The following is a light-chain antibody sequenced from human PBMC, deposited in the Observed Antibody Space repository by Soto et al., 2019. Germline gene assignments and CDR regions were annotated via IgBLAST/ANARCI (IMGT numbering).Light chain of an antibody. Sequence: EIVMTQSPATLSVSPGEKATLSCRASQSVSSNLAWYQQKGGQTPRLLIYGASNRATGIPDRFSGSGSGTDFTLTISRLEPEDFAVYYCQQYGSSGTFGQGTKVDIK. CDR2: GAS. J-gene: IGKJ1*01. CDR1: QSVSSN. CDR3: QQYGSSGT. V-gene: IGKV3-20*01.